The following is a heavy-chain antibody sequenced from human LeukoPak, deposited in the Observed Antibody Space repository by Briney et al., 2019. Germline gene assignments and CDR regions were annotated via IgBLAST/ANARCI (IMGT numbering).Heavy chain of an antibody. J-gene: IGHJ4*02. CDR3: ARDLVSGSSFDY. CDR1: GFTFSSYS. CDR2: ISSSSSYI. D-gene: IGHD1-26*01. V-gene: IGHV3-21*01. Sequence: GGSLRLSCAASGFTFSSYSMSWVRQAPGKGLEWVSSISSSSSYIYYADSVKGRFTISRDNAKNSLYLQMNSLRAEDTAVYYCARDLVSGSSFDYWGQGTLVTVSS.